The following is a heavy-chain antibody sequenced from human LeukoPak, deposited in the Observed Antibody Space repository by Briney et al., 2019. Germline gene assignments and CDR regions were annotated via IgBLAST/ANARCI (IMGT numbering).Heavy chain of an antibody. V-gene: IGHV4-59*12. CDR3: ARGGTSWLRSFDH. J-gene: IGHJ4*02. CDR1: GGSMSGYY. D-gene: IGHD6-13*01. CDR2: IFYTGNN. Sequence: PSDTLSLTCSVFGGSMSGYYWSWIRQPPGKGLEWIGYIFYTGNNDYNPSLKSRVTMSMDTYKNQFSLKLRSVTAADAAVYYCARGGTSWLRSFDHWGQGTLLTVSS.